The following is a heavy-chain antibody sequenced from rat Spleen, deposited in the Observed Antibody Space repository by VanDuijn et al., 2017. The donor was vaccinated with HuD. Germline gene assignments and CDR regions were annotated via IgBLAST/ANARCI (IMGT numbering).Heavy chain of an antibody. CDR3: ARDTMGITTAFDY. J-gene: IGHJ2*01. Sequence: QVQLKESGPGLMQPSETLSLTCSVSGFSLTSNGVGWVRQPPGKGLEWMGGIWGDGSTDYNSALKSRLSISRDTSKSQVFLKMNSLQTEDTATYYCARDTMGITTAFDYWGQGVMVTVSS. CDR2: IWGDGST. CDR1: GFSLTSNG. D-gene: IGHD1-9*01. V-gene: IGHV2-72*01.